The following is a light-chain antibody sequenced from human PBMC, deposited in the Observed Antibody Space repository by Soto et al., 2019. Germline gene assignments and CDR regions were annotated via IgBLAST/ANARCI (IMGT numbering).Light chain of an antibody. J-gene: IGKJ2*03. CDR3: QQSFNIPYS. V-gene: IGKV1-39*01. CDR2: AVS. Sequence: DIQMTQSPSSLSASVGDTVTITCRASQTIGSYLSWYHQIPGKPPKLLIYAVSRLQTGVPSRFSGSGSGTDFTLTISSLQPEDFATYYFQQSFNIPYSLGQGT. CDR1: QTIGSY.